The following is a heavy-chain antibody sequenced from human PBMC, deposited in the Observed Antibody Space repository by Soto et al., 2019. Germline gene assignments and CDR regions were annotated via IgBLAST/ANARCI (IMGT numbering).Heavy chain of an antibody. CDR2: IYYSGST. CDR3: ARWWSGSRQGFDP. V-gene: IGHV4-31*03. D-gene: IGHD3-3*01. J-gene: IGHJ5*02. Sequence: QVQLQESGPGLVKPSQTLSLTCTVSGGSISSGDYYWSGIRQHPGKGLEWIGYIYYSGSTYYNPSIQSRVTISVDTSKNQFSLKLSSVTAADTAVYYCARWWSGSRQGFDPWGQGTLVTVSS. CDR1: GGSISSGDYY.